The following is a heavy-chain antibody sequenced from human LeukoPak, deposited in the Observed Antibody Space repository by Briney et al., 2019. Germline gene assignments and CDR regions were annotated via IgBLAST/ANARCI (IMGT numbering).Heavy chain of an antibody. J-gene: IGHJ4*02. CDR2: ISYDGSNK. D-gene: IGHD4-17*01. CDR1: GFTFSSYA. Sequence: PGGSLRLSCAASGFTFSSYAMHWVRQAPGKGLEWVAAISYDGSNKYYADSVQGRLTISRDNSKNTLYLQMNSLRAEDTAVYYCARAGRAYGDYHYFDYWGQGTLVTVSS. CDR3: ARAGRAYGDYHYFDY. V-gene: IGHV3-30*04.